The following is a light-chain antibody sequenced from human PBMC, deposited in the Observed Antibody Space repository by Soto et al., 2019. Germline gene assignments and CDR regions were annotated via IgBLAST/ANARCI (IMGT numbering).Light chain of an antibody. V-gene: IGLV2-14*01. CDR1: SSDVGGYNP. CDR3: SSYTSSSSYV. J-gene: IGLJ1*01. Sequence: QSVLTQPASVSGSPGQSITLLCTGTSSDVGGYNPVSWYQQHPGKAPKLMIHDVSNQPSGVSNRFSGSKSGNTASLTISGLQAEDEADYYCSSYTSSSSYVFGTGTKVTVL. CDR2: DVS.